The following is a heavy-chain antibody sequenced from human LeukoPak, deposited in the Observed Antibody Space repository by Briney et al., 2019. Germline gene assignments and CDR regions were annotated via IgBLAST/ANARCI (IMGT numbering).Heavy chain of an antibody. J-gene: IGHJ6*03. V-gene: IGHV1-2*02. CDR3: ASTPFKQDIAAAGTGYYYMDV. Sequence: ASVKVSCKASGYTFTGYYMHWLRQAPGQGLEWMGWINPNSGGTNYAQKFQGRVTMTRDTSISTAYMELSRLRSDDTAVYYCASTPFKQDIAAAGTGYYYMDVWGKETTVTTSS. D-gene: IGHD6-13*01. CDR2: INPNSGGT. CDR1: GYTFTGYY.